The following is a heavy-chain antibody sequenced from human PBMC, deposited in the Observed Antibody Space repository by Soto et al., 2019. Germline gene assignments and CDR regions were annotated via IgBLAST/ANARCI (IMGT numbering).Heavy chain of an antibody. Sequence: SVKGSCKASGGTFSSDTIGWVRQAPGQGLEWMGRIIPILGIANYAQKFQGRVTITADKSTSTAYMELSSLRSEDTAVYYCARGSRLVSGRYTDYWGQGTLVTVSS. CDR3: ARGSRLVSGRYTDY. CDR1: GGTFSSDT. D-gene: IGHD1-26*01. CDR2: IIPILGIA. J-gene: IGHJ4*02. V-gene: IGHV1-69*02.